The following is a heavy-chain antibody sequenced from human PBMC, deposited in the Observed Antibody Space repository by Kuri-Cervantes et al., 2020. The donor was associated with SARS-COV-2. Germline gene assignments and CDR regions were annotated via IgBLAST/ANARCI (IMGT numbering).Heavy chain of an antibody. J-gene: IGHJ6*02. V-gene: IGHV3-21*01. CDR3: ARDPPPPYCSGGSCRTDV. CDR1: GFTFSSYS. CDR2: ISSSSSYI. Sequence: LSLTCAASGFTFSSYSMNWVRQAPGKGLEWVSSISSSSSYIYYTDSVKGRFTISRDNAKNSLYLQMNSLRAEDTAVYYCARDPPPPYCSGGSCRTDVWGQGTTVTVSS. D-gene: IGHD2-15*01.